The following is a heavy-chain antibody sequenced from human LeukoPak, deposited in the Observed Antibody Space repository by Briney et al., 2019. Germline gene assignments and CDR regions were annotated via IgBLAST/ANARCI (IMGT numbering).Heavy chain of an antibody. CDR3: AKSSWSVTPGYFDY. CDR2: ISGSGGST. Sequence: GGSLRLSCAASGFTFSSYAMSWVRQAPGKGLEWVSAISGSGGSTYYADSVKGRFTISRDNSKNTLYLQMKSLRAEDTAIYYCAKSSWSVTPGYFDYWGQGTLVTVSS. D-gene: IGHD4-17*01. CDR1: GFTFSSYA. J-gene: IGHJ4*02. V-gene: IGHV3-23*01.